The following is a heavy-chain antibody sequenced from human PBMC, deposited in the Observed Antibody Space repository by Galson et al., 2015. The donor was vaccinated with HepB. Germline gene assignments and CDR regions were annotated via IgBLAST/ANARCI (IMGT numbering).Heavy chain of an antibody. J-gene: IGHJ4*02. V-gene: IGHV3-74*01. CDR2: INSDGSST. CDR1: GFTFSSYW. D-gene: IGHD3-10*01. CDR3: ARERGFGELDY. Sequence: SLRLSCAASGFTFSSYWMHWVRQAPGKGLVWVSRINSDGSSTSYADSVKGRFTISRDNAKNTLYLQMNSLRAEDTAVYYCARERGFGELDYWGQGTLVTVSS.